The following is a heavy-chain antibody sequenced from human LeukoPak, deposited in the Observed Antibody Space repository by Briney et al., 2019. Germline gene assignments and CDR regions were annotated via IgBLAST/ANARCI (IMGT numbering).Heavy chain of an antibody. CDR3: ARDRYYYDSSGYYQLDY. D-gene: IGHD3-22*01. J-gene: IGHJ4*02. CDR2: IYYTGST. V-gene: IGHV4-59*02. CDR1: GGSVSDYY. Sequence: SETLSLTCTISGGSVSDYYWSWIRQSPGKGLEWIGYIYYTGSTTYNPSLKSRVTMSADTSKNQFSLKLSSVTAADTAVYYCARDRYYYDSSGYYQLDYWGQGTLVTVSS.